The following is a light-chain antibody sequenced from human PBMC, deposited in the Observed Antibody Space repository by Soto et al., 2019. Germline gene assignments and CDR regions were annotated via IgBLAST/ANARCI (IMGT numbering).Light chain of an antibody. J-gene: IGKJ5*01. Sequence: EIVLTQSPATLSLSPPEGVTLXWRTSQSVSSNHLAWYQQKPGQAPRLLIYGASSRATGIPDRFSGSGSGTDFTLTISRLEPEDFAMYYCHQYGISPPVTFGQGTRLENK. CDR3: HQYGISPPVT. CDR2: GAS. V-gene: IGKV3-20*01. CDR1: QSVSSNH.